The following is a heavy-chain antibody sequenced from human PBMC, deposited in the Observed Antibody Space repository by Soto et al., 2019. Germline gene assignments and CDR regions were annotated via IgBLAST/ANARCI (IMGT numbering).Heavy chain of an antibody. CDR3: ARGGGFGELNAEYFPH. J-gene: IGHJ1*01. Sequence: QVQLVESGGGVVQPGRSLRLSCAASGFTFSSYAMHWVRQAPGKGLEWVAVISYDGSNKYYADSVKGRFTISRDNSKNSLYLQMNRRRAEDTAVYYCARGGGFGELNAEYFPHWGQGTLVTVSS. D-gene: IGHD3-10*01. V-gene: IGHV3-30-3*01. CDR2: ISYDGSNK. CDR1: GFTFSSYA.